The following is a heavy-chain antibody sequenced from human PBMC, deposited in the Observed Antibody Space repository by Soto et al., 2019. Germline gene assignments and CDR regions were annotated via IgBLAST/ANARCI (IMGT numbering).Heavy chain of an antibody. V-gene: IGHV3-30-3*01. CDR2: ISYDGSNK. CDR3: ARDRLLSFDP. Sequence: QVQLVESGGGVVQPGRSLRLSCAASGFTFSSYAMHWVRQAPGKGLEWVAVISYDGSNKYYADSVKGRFTISRDNSKNTLYLQMNSLRAEDTAVYYCARDRLLSFDPWGQGTLVTASS. CDR1: GFTFSSYA. D-gene: IGHD1-26*01. J-gene: IGHJ5*02.